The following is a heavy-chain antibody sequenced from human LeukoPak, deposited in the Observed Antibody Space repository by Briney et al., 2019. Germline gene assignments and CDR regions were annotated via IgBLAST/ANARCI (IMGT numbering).Heavy chain of an antibody. V-gene: IGHV3-23*01. CDR2: ISGIGGST. CDR1: GFTFNTYA. J-gene: IGHJ4*02. CDR3: AKDCIMITFGVDSHYFDY. D-gene: IGHD3-16*01. Sequence: GGSLRLSCAASGFTFNTYAMSWVRQAPGKGLEWVSTISGIGGSTYYADSVKGRFTISRDNSKNTLFLQMNSLRAEDTAIYYWAKDCIMITFGVDSHYFDYWGQGTLVTVSS.